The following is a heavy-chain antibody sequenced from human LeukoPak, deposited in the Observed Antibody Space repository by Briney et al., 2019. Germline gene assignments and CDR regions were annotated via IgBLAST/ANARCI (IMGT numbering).Heavy chain of an antibody. CDR3: ARVGCSSTSCYAPAFDI. J-gene: IGHJ3*02. CDR1: GYTFTGYY. Sequence: AAVTVSCMASGYTFTGYYMHWVRQAPGQGLDWMGWINPKSGGTNYAQKFQGRVTMTRDTSISTAYMELRRMRSDDTAVYYCARVGCSSTSCYAPAFDIWGQGTMVTVSS. D-gene: IGHD2-2*01. V-gene: IGHV1-2*02. CDR2: INPKSGGT.